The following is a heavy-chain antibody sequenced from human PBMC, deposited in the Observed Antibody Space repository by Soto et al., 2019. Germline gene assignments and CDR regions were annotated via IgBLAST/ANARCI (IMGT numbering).Heavy chain of an antibody. D-gene: IGHD3-22*01. Sequence: PAGSLRLSCAASGFTFSSYGMHWVRQAPGKGLEWVAVIWYDGSNKYYADSVKGRFTISRDNSKNTLYLQMNSLRAEDTAVYYCARGYYDSSGYYYYFDYWGQGTLVTVSS. V-gene: IGHV3-33*01. CDR3: ARGYYDSSGYYYYFDY. CDR2: IWYDGSNK. CDR1: GFTFSSYG. J-gene: IGHJ4*02.